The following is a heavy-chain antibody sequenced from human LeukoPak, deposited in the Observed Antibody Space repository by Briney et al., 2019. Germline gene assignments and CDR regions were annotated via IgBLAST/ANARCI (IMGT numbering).Heavy chain of an antibody. CDR2: ISSGSTYI. V-gene: IGHV3-21*01. CDR3: ARDRAPTPYYFDN. Sequence: PGGSLRLSCAASGFTFSHYSMHWVRQAPGKGLEWVSSISSGSTYIYYADSVKGRFTISRDNAKTSLSLQMNSLRAEDTAVYYCARDRAPTPYYFDNWGQGTLVTVSS. D-gene: IGHD3-10*01. CDR1: GFTFSHYS. J-gene: IGHJ4*02.